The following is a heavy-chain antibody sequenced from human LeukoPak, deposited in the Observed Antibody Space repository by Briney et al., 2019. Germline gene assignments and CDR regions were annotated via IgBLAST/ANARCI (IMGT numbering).Heavy chain of an antibody. CDR2: IIPIFGTA. V-gene: IGHV1-69*05. CDR1: GGTFSSYA. D-gene: IGHD7-27*01. Sequence: ASVKVSCKASGGTFSSYAISWVRQAPGQGLEWMGGIIPIFGTANYAQKFQGRVTITTDESTSTAYMELSSLRSEDTAVYYCARADWGSAGFDYWGQGTLVTVSS. CDR3: ARADWGSAGFDY. J-gene: IGHJ4*02.